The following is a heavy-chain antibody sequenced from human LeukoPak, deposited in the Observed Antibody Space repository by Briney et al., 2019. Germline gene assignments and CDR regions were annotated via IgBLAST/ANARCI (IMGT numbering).Heavy chain of an antibody. J-gene: IGHJ4*02. Sequence: GGSLRLSCAASGFTFSSYWMSWVRQAPGKGLEWVANIKQDGSEKYYVDSVKGRFTISRDNAKNSLYLQMNSLRAEDTAVYYCARRYSSGWCGAPFDYWGQGTLVTVSS. V-gene: IGHV3-7*01. CDR2: IKQDGSEK. CDR3: ARRYSSGWCGAPFDY. D-gene: IGHD6-19*01. CDR1: GFTFSSYW.